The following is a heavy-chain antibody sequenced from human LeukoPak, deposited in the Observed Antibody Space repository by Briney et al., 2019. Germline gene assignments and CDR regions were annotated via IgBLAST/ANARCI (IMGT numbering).Heavy chain of an antibody. D-gene: IGHD3-10*01. Sequence: GGYLRLYCAASGFTFSSYWMSWVRQAPGKGLEWVANIKQDGSEKYYVDSVKGRFTISRDHAKNSLYLQMNSLRAEDTAVYYCARGGYYAPAPDAFDIWGQGTMVTVSS. CDR2: IKQDGSEK. V-gene: IGHV3-7*01. J-gene: IGHJ3*02. CDR3: ARGGYYAPAPDAFDI. CDR1: GFTFSSYW.